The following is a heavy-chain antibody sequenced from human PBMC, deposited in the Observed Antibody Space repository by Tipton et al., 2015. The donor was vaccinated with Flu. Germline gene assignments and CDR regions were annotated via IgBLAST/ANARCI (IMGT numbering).Heavy chain of an antibody. J-gene: IGHJ4*02. CDR1: GFTFSSYA. D-gene: IGHD5-12*01. CDR2: ISGSGGGT. V-gene: IGHV3-23*01. Sequence: SLRLSCAASGFTFSSYAMSWVRQAPGKGLEWVSAISGSGGGTYYADSVKGRFTISRDNSKNTLYLQMNSLRAEDTAVYYCAKGGWIGDNFDSWGQGTPVTVSS. CDR3: AKGGWIGDNFDS.